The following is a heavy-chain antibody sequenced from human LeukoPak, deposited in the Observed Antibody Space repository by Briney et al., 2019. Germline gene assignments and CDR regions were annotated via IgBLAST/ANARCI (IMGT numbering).Heavy chain of an antibody. Sequence: GGSLRLFCAASGFTFSSYEMNWVRQAPGKGLEWVSYISSSGSTIYYAESVKGRFTISRDNAKNSLFLQMNSLRAEDTAVYYCARERSYYDSSGYHHRFDYWGQGTLVTVSS. D-gene: IGHD3-22*01. CDR2: ISSSGSTI. V-gene: IGHV3-48*03. CDR3: ARERSYYDSSGYHHRFDY. CDR1: GFTFSSYE. J-gene: IGHJ4*02.